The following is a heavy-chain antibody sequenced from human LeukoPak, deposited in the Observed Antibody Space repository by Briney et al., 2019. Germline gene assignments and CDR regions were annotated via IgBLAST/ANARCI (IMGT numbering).Heavy chain of an antibody. D-gene: IGHD3-22*01. J-gene: IGHJ3*02. V-gene: IGHV3-48*03. Sequence: GGSLRLSCAASGFTFSSYEMNWVRQAPGKGLEWVSYISSSGSTIYYADSVKGRFTISRDNAKNSLYLQMNSLRAEDTAVYYCARLYYYDSSGWGAFDIWGQGTMVTVSS. CDR1: GFTFSSYE. CDR2: ISSSGSTI. CDR3: ARLYYYDSSGWGAFDI.